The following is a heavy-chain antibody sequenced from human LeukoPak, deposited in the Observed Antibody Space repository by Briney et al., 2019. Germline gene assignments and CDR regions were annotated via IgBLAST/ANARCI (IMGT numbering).Heavy chain of an antibody. CDR2: IRYDGSNK. V-gene: IGHV3-30*02. CDR3: ASYAQGDYDSSGSLDWFDP. J-gene: IGHJ5*02. Sequence: GGSLRLSCAASGFTFSSYGMHWVRQAPGKGLEWVAFIRYDGSNKYYADSVKGRFTISRDNSKNTLYLQMNSLRAEDTAVYYCASYAQGDYDSSGSLDWFDPWGQGTLVTVSS. D-gene: IGHD3-22*01. CDR1: GFTFSSYG.